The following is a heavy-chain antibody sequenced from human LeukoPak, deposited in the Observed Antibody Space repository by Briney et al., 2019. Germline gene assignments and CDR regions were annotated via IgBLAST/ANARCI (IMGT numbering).Heavy chain of an antibody. CDR2: IYYSGST. V-gene: IGHV4-30-4*01. CDR3: ARDYNGSGSYLGDY. J-gene: IGHJ4*02. CDR1: GGSISSGDYY. Sequence: SETLSLTCTVSGGSISSGDYYWSWIRQPPGKGLERIGYIYYSGSTYYNPSLKSRVTISVDTSKNQFSLKLSSVTAADTAVYYCARDYNGSGSYLGDYWGQGTLVTVSS. D-gene: IGHD3-10*01.